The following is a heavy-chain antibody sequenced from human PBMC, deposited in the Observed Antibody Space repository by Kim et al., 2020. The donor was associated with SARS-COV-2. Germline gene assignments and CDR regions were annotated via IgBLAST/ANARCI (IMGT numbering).Heavy chain of an antibody. CDR2: INPSGGST. D-gene: IGHD3-22*01. V-gene: IGHV1-46*01. J-gene: IGHJ4*02. Sequence: ASVKVSCKASGYTFTSYYMHWVRKAPGQGLEWMGIINPSGGSTSYAQKFQGRVTMTRDTSTSTVYMELSSLRSEDTAVYYCARDAYYDSSGHKMYYFDYWGQGTLVTVSS. CDR3: ARDAYYDSSGHKMYYFDY. CDR1: GYTFTSYY.